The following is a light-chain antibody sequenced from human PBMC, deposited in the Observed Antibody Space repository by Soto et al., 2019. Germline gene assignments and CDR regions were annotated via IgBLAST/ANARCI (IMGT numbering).Light chain of an antibody. J-gene: IGKJ1*01. CDR1: QGVSSSY. Sequence: EIVLTQSPGTLSLSPGERATLSCRASQGVSSSYLAWYQQKPGRALRLLIDGASTRATGIPDRFSGSGSGTDFTLTISGLEPEDVAVYYCQQYEAVVTFGQGTKVDIK. V-gene: IGKV3-20*01. CDR2: GAS. CDR3: QQYEAVVT.